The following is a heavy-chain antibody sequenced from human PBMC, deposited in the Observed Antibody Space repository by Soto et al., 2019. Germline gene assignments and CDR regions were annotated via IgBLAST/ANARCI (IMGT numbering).Heavy chain of an antibody. Sequence: PSETLSLTCTVSGGSVSSGSYYWSWIRQPPGKGLEWIGYIYYSGSTNYNPSLKSRVTISVDTSKNQFSLKLSSVTAADTAVYYCARTWIQLWSGEVKRWFDPWGQGTLVTVSS. CDR3: ARTWIQLWSGEVKRWFDP. CDR2: IYYSGST. J-gene: IGHJ5*02. D-gene: IGHD5-18*01. V-gene: IGHV4-61*01. CDR1: GGSVSSGSYY.